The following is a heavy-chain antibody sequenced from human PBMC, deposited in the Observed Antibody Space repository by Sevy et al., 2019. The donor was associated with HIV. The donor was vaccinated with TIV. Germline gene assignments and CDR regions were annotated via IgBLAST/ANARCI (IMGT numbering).Heavy chain of an antibody. D-gene: IGHD4-4*01. Sequence: SETLSLTCTVSGDSINNGDYYWSWIRQHPGKGLEWIGKIYYTGTTYYNPSLKSRLRISVERSENTLSLSLRSVTAADPAVYYCARTTVTTLSSARNNCFDPWGQGTLVTVSS. CDR3: ARTTVTTLSSARNNCFDP. J-gene: IGHJ5*02. CDR1: GDSINNGDYY. CDR2: IYYTGTT. V-gene: IGHV4-31*03.